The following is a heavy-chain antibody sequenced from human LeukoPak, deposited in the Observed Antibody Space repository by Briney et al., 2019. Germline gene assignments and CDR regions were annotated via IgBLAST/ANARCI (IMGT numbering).Heavy chain of an antibody. D-gene: IGHD2-2*01. V-gene: IGHV3-33*01. CDR2: IWYDGSNK. Sequence: PGGSLRLSCAASGFTFSSYGMHWVRQAPGKGLEWVAVIWYDGSNKYYADSVKGRFTISRDNSKNTLYLQMNSLRAEDTAVYYCARENIVVVPAASDYWGQGTLVTVSS. CDR1: GFTFSSYG. J-gene: IGHJ4*02. CDR3: ARENIVVVPAASDY.